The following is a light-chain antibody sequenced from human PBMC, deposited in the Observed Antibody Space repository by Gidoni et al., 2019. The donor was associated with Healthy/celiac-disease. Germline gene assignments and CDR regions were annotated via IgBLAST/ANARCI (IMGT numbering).Light chain of an antibody. CDR2: AAS. J-gene: IGKJ1*01. CDR1: QGISSY. V-gene: IGKV1-8*01. Sequence: AIRMTQSPSSFSASTGDRVTITCRASQGISSYLAWYQQKPGKAPKILIYAASTLQSGVPSMFSGSGSGTDFTLTISCLQSEDFATYYCQQYYSYPWTFGQGTKVEIK. CDR3: QQYYSYPWT.